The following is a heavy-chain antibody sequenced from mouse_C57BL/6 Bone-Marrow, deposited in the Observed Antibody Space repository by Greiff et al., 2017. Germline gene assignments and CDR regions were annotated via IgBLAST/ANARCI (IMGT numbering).Heavy chain of an antibody. J-gene: IGHJ2*01. CDR2: LYPGSGST. V-gene: IGHV1-55*01. CDR1: GYTFTSYW. D-gene: IGHD1-1*01. Sequence: QVQLQQPGAELVKPGASVKMSCKASGYTFTSYWITWVKQRPGQGLEWIGDLYPGSGSTNYNEKFKSKATLTVDTSSSTAYMQLSSLTSEDSAVYYCARARCITTVAHYFDYWGQGTTLTVSA. CDR3: ARARCITTVAHYFDY.